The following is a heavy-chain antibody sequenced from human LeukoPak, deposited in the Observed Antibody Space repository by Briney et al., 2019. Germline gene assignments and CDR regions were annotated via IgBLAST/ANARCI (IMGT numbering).Heavy chain of an antibody. CDR3: AREYRGVLYS. Sequence: ASVKVSCKASGYTFTGYYIQWVRQAPGQGLEWLGWINPNNGDTHYAQKFQGRVTVTRDASISTAYMDMSRLTYDDTAVYSCAREYRGVLYSWGQGTLVTVSS. V-gene: IGHV1-2*02. D-gene: IGHD3-10*01. CDR2: INPNNGDT. CDR1: GYTFTGYY. J-gene: IGHJ4*02.